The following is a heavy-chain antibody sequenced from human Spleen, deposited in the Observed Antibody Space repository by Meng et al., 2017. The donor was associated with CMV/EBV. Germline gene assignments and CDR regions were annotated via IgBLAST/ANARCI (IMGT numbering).Heavy chain of an antibody. V-gene: IGHV3-21*01. Sequence: GGSLRLSCAAAGFTSSSYNMNWVRQAPRKGLEWVSAITSDSGHIYYADSVKGRFTISRDNANNSLYLQMNSLRAEDTAVYFCARSNYFGYWGQGTLVTVSS. CDR1: GFTSSSYN. J-gene: IGHJ4*02. CDR2: ITSDSGHI. CDR3: ARSNYFGY.